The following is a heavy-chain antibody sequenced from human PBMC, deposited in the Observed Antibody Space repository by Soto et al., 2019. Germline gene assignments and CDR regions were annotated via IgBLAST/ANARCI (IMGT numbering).Heavy chain of an antibody. CDR1: GGSISSGNYY. CDR2: IYYSGST. J-gene: IGHJ4*01. D-gene: IGHD3-22*01. CDR3: ASNYYDASRGPYDY. V-gene: IGHV4-31*03. Sequence: PSETLSITCTVSGGSISSGNYYRSWIRQHPGKGLEWIGYIYYSGSTYYNPSLKSRVTISVDTSKNQFSLKLSSVTAADTAVYYCASNYYDASRGPYDYWSQGTLVTVSS.